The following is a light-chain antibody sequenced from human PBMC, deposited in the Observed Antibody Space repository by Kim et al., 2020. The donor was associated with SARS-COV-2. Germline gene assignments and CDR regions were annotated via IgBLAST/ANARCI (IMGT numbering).Light chain of an antibody. J-gene: IGLJ2*01. V-gene: IGLV2-23*02. CDR1: SVDVVSYNP. Sequence: QSITHSGTRTSVDVVSYNPVTWYQQLPSKAPKLMIYEVRKRPSGVSNRFSGSKSGTTASLTISGLQAEDEADYYCCSYAGSSTFVVFGGGTQLTVL. CDR3: CSYAGSSTFVV. CDR2: EVR.